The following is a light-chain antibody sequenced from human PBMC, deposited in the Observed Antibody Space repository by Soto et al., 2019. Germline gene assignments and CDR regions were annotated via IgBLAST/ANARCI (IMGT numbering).Light chain of an antibody. CDR2: AAS. Sequence: EIVLTQSPGTLSLSPGERATLSCRASQSVSSSYLAWYQQKPGQAPRLLIYAASFRATGIPDRFSGSGSGTDFTLTISRLEPEDFAVYYCQQRSSWPLFGGGTKVDIK. CDR3: QQRSSWPL. J-gene: IGKJ4*01. V-gene: IGKV3D-20*02. CDR1: QSVSSSY.